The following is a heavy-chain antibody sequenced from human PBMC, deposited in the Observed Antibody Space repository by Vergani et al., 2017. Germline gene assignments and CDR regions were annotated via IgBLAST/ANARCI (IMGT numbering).Heavy chain of an antibody. CDR2: ISLDGTTK. V-gene: IGHV3-30*03. D-gene: IGHD3/OR15-3a*01. J-gene: IGHJ4*02. CDR1: GFNFNNFG. CDR3: AMDLRESTDRRPNS. Sequence: QLQLVESGGGVVQPGRSLRPSCAASGFNFNNFGIHWVRQAPGKGLEWVAVISLDGTTKYYAASVKGRFTVSRDNSKGILYLQMDSLRREDTALYFCAMDLRESTDRRPNSWGTGTRVFVSS.